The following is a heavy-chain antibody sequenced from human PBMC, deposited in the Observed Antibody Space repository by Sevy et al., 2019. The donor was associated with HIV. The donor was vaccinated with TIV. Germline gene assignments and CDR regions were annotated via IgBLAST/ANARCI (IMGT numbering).Heavy chain of an antibody. J-gene: IGHJ6*02. CDR2: IRSKAYGGTT. CDR1: GFSFGDYV. D-gene: IGHD1-26*01. CDR3: SRVGGATYWGMDV. V-gene: IGHV3-49*04. Sequence: GGSLRLSCTASGFSFGDYVVNWVRQAPGKGLEWVGFIRSKAYGGTTEYAASVRGRFTISRDDSKSIAYLQMNSLKTEDTAVYYCSRVGGATYWGMDVWGQGTTVTVSS.